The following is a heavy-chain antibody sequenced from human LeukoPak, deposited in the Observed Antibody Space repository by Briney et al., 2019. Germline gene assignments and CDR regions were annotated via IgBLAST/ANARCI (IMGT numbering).Heavy chain of an antibody. CDR1: GYTFTDYY. J-gene: IGHJ4*02. Sequence: ASVKVSCKASGYTFTDYYMHWVRQAPGQGLEWMGWINPNSGGPNYAQKFQGRVTMPRDTSISTAYMELSRLRSDDTAVYHCARASYYYDSSGYPGYYFDYWGQGTLVTVSS. CDR3: ARASYYYDSSGYPGYYFDY. D-gene: IGHD3-22*01. V-gene: IGHV1-2*02. CDR2: INPNSGGP.